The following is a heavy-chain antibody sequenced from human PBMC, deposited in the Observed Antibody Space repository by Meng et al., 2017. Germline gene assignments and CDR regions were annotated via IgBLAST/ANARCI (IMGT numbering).Heavy chain of an antibody. CDR2: IFYTGGT. CDR3: ARHFRSRDGYNWDSFDI. CDR1: GGSISPHY. Sequence: SETLSLTCNVSGGSISPHYWSWIRQSPERGLEWIGYIFYTGGTNYNPSLESRVTMSVDTSKNHFSLRLSSVTAADTALYYCARHFRSRDGYNWDSFDIWGQGTMVTVSS. D-gene: IGHD5-24*01. V-gene: IGHV4-59*11. J-gene: IGHJ3*02.